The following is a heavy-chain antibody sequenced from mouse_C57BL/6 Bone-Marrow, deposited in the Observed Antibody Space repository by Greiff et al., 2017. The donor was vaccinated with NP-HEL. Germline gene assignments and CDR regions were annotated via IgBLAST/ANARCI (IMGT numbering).Heavy chain of an antibody. V-gene: IGHV1-64*01. Sequence: VQLQQPGAELVKPGASVKLSCKASGYTFTSYWMHWVKQRPGQGLEWIGMIHPNSGSTNYNEKFKSKATLTVDKSSSTAYMQLSSLTSEDAAGYYCAREGITTVVGWYFDVWGTGTTVTVSS. CDR1: GYTFTSYW. J-gene: IGHJ1*03. CDR3: AREGITTVVGWYFDV. CDR2: IHPNSGST. D-gene: IGHD1-1*01.